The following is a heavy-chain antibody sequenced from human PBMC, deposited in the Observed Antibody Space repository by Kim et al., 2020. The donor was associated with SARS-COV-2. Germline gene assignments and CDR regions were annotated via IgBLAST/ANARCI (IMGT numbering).Heavy chain of an antibody. CDR1: GFTFSSYA. J-gene: IGHJ6*02. CDR2: ISYDGSNK. CDR3: ARDGYPSYGMDV. V-gene: IGHV3-30*04. D-gene: IGHD6-13*01. Sequence: GGSLRLSCAASGFTFSSYAMHWVRQAPGKGLEWVAVISYDGSNKYYADSVKGRFTISRDNSKNTLYLQMNSLRAEDTAVYYCARDGYPSYGMDVWGQGTTVTVSS.